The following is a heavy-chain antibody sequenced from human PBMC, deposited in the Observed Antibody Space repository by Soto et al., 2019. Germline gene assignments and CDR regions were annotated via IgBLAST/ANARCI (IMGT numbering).Heavy chain of an antibody. CDR2: IRGSGADT. D-gene: IGHD3-3*01. CDR3: AKDIFLDYYYGMDV. V-gene: IGHV3-23*01. CDR1: GFTFSLYA. Sequence: PGGSLRLSCAASGFTFSLYAMSWVRQAPGKGLEWVSSIRGSGADTYYADSVKGRSTISRDNSENRLYLQMNSPRAEDTAVYYCAKDIFLDYYYGMDVWGQGTTVTVSS. J-gene: IGHJ6*02.